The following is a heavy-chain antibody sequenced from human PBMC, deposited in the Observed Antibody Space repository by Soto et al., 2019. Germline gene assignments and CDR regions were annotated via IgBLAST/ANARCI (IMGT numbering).Heavy chain of an antibody. Sequence: SVKVSCKASGGTFSSYAISWVRQAPGQGLEWMGGIIPIFGTANYAQKFQGRVTITADKSTSTAYMELSSLRSEDTAVYYCARNYDFWSGPLDYWGQGTLVTVS. J-gene: IGHJ4*02. CDR2: IIPIFGTA. D-gene: IGHD3-3*01. V-gene: IGHV1-69*06. CDR3: ARNYDFWSGPLDY. CDR1: GGTFSSYA.